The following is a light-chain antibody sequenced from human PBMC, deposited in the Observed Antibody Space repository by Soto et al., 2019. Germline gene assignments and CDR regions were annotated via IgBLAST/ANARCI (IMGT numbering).Light chain of an antibody. CDR3: NSYRTVSTYV. V-gene: IGLV2-14*01. Sequence: QSALTQPASLSGPPGQSIPIPGTGTSSNIGGFNFSSRYQQHPGKAPKLLIYDVGIRPSGVSNRFSGSKSGNTASLTISGLQAEDEAHYYCNSYRTVSTYVFGTGTKLTVL. CDR1: SSNIGGFNF. J-gene: IGLJ1*01. CDR2: DVG.